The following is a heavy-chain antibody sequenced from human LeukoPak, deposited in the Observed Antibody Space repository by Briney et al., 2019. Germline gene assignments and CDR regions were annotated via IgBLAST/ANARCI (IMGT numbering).Heavy chain of an antibody. D-gene: IGHD6-13*01. J-gene: IGHJ4*02. CDR1: GGSVSSGSYY. V-gene: IGHV4-61*01. CDR2: IYYSGST. CDR3: ARVGRIAAAGTAALPFDY. Sequence: SETLSLTCTVSGGSVSSGSYYWSWIRQPPGKGLEWIVYIYYSGSTNYNPSLKSRVTISVDTSKNQFSLKLSSVTAADTAVYYCARVGRIAAAGTAALPFDYWGQGTLVTVSS.